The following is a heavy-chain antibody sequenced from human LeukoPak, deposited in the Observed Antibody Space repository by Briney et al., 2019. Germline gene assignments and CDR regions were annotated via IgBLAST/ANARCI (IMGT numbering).Heavy chain of an antibody. CDR1: GYTFTGYY. CDR3: ARDWGAYYYESGTLSHFDY. Sequence: RASVKVSCKASGYTFTGYYMHWVRQDPGQGLEWMGWINPNSGDTNYAQKFQGRVTMTRDTSISTAYMELSRLRSDDTAVYYFARDWGAYYYESGTLSHFDYWGQGTLVTVSS. V-gene: IGHV1-2*02. D-gene: IGHD3-10*01. J-gene: IGHJ4*02. CDR2: INPNSGDT.